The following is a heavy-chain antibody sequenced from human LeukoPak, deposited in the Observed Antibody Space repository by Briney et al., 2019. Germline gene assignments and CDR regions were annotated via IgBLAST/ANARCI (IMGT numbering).Heavy chain of an antibody. Sequence: SVKVSCKASGYTFTSYYMHWVRQAPGQGLEWMGGIIPIFGTANYAQKFQGRVTITADESTSTAYMELSSLRSEDTAVYYCARHSYGDYPLRDYYYYMDVWGKGTTVTISS. J-gene: IGHJ6*03. D-gene: IGHD4-17*01. CDR1: GYTFTSYY. CDR3: ARHSYGDYPLRDYYYYMDV. V-gene: IGHV1-69*13. CDR2: IIPIFGTA.